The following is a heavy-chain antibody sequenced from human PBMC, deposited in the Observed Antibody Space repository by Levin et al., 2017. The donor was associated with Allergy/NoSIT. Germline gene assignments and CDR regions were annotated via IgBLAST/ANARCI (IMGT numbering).Heavy chain of an antibody. Sequence: GESLKISCAASGFTVYNNYMTWVRQAPGKGLEWVSLIYSGGNTRYADSLKGRFTISRDKSKNTLYLQMNSLRVEDTAVYYWAGYTAGEHWGQGALVIVSS. CDR1: GFTVYNNY. D-gene: IGHD5-18*01. CDR2: IYSGGNT. CDR3: AGYTAGEH. V-gene: IGHV3-66*01. J-gene: IGHJ4*02.